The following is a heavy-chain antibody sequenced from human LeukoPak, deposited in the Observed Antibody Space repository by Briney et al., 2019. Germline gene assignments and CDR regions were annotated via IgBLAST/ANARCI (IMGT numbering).Heavy chain of an antibody. V-gene: IGHV3-30*02. CDR1: GFTFSSYG. D-gene: IGHD5-24*01. CDR3: AVEMATPEAIGAFDI. J-gene: IGHJ3*02. CDR2: IRYDGSNK. Sequence: GGSLRLSCAASGFTFSSYGMHWVRQAPGKGPEWVAFIRYDGSNKYYADSVKGRFTISRDNSKNTLYLQMNSLRAEDTAVYYCAVEMATPEAIGAFDIWGQGTMVTVSS.